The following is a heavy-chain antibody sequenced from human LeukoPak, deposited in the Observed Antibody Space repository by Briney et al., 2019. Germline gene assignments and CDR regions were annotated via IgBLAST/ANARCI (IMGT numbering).Heavy chain of an antibody. D-gene: IGHD1-26*01. Sequence: GGSLRLSCAASGFTFSRSWMHSVRQAPGKGLVWVSRLNDDGSYTNYADSVKGRFTISRDNAKNTVYLQMHSLRAEDTSVYYCARALGSSSDYWGQGTLVTVSS. CDR1: GFTFSRSW. CDR3: ARALGSSSDY. CDR2: LNDDGSYT. V-gene: IGHV3-74*01. J-gene: IGHJ4*02.